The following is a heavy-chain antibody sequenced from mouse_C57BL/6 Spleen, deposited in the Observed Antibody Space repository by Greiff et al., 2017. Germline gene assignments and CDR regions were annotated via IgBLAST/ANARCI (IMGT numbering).Heavy chain of an antibody. J-gene: IGHJ3*01. D-gene: IGHD4-1*01. CDR2: IYPRSGNT. V-gene: IGHV1-81*01. CDR3: ARSLGAY. Sequence: VKLQQSGAELARPGASVKLSCKASGYTFTSYGISWVKQRTGQGLEWIGEIYPRSGNTYYNEKFKGKATLTADKSSSTAYMELRSLTSEDSAVYFCARSLGAYWGQGTLVTVSA. CDR1: GYTFTSYG.